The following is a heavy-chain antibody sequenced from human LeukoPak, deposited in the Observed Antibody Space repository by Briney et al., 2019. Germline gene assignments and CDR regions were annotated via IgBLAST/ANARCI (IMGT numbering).Heavy chain of an antibody. D-gene: IGHD6-13*01. CDR2: ISYNGSHQ. CDR3: ARVYSSSWAYFDY. Sequence: GGSLRLSCAASGFTFSTYAMHWVRQAPGKGLEWLTVISYNGSHQYYSDSVRGRFTISRDNSRNSLYLQMNSLRAEDTAVYYCARVYSSSWAYFDYWGQGTLVTVSS. CDR1: GFTFSTYA. J-gene: IGHJ4*02. V-gene: IGHV3-30*04.